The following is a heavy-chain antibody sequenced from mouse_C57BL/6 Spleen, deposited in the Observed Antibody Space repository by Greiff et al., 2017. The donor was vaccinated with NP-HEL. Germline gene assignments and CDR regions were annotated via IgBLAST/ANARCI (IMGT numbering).Heavy chain of an antibody. CDR3: AREGWYDYPFDY. D-gene: IGHD2-4*01. J-gene: IGHJ2*01. CDR2: INPNNGGT. CDR1: GYTFTDYN. Sequence: EVQLQQSGPELVKPGASVKMSCKASGYTFTDYNMHWVKQSHGKSLEWIGYINPNNGGTSYNQKFKGKATLTVNKSSSTAYMELRSLTSEDSAVYCCAREGWYDYPFDYWGQGTTLTVSS. V-gene: IGHV1-22*01.